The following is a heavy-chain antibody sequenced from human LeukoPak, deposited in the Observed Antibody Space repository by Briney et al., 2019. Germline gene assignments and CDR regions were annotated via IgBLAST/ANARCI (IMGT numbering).Heavy chain of an antibody. V-gene: IGHV4-38-2*02. Sequence: SETLSLTCTVSGYSISSGYYWGWIRQPPGKGLESIGSIYHSGSTCYNPSLKSRVTISVDTSKNQFSLKLSSVTAADTAVYYCAREEDSYGYFDFDYWGQGTLVTVSS. CDR1: GYSISSGYY. CDR2: IYHSGST. CDR3: AREEDSYGYFDFDY. J-gene: IGHJ4*02. D-gene: IGHD5-18*01.